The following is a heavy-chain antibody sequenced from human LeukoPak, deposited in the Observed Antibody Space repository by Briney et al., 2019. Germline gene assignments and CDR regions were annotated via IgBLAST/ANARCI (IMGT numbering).Heavy chain of an antibody. J-gene: IGHJ4*02. V-gene: IGHV3-30*18. CDR1: GFDFSYYG. D-gene: IGHD3-10*01. Sequence: GGSLRLSCAASGFDFSYYGMHWVAQAPGKGLEWVALISYDGSNQYYTDSVKGRFTISRDNSKNTVFLQMNSLRPEHTAVYYCAKDKYYYGSGGDFDHWGQGTLVTVSS. CDR2: ISYDGSNQ. CDR3: AKDKYYYGSGGDFDH.